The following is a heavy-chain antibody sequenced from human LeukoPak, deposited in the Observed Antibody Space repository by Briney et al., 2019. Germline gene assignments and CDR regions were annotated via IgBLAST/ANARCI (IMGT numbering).Heavy chain of an antibody. CDR1: GFTLRSYW. CDR2: IKEDGSEK. Sequence: GGSLRLSCAGSGFTLRSYWMSWVRQAPGRGLEWVANIKEDGSEKYYVDSVKGRFTISRDNANNSLYLQMNTLRAEDTAVYYCARDRFCITTNCYSDYWGQGTLVTASS. D-gene: IGHD2-2*01. J-gene: IGHJ4*02. V-gene: IGHV3-7*05. CDR3: ARDRFCITTNCYSDY.